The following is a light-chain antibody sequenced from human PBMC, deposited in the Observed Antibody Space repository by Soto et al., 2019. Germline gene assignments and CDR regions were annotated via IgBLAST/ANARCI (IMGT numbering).Light chain of an antibody. CDR3: SSYPSSSTRV. CDR2: EVR. CDR1: SSDVGGHNY. J-gene: IGLJ3*02. Sequence: QSALTQPASVSGSPGQSITISCTGTSSDVGGHNYVSWYQQHPGKVPKLMIYEVRNRPSGVSNRFSGSKSGNTAALTISGLQAEDEADYYCSSYPSSSTRVFGGGTKVTVL. V-gene: IGLV2-14*01.